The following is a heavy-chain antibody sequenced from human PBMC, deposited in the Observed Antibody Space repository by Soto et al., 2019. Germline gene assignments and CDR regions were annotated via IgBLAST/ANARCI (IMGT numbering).Heavy chain of an antibody. J-gene: IGHJ4*02. D-gene: IGHD5-12*01. CDR3: ARSVPPRWLQFGY. Sequence: SETLSLTCTVSNGSISGYYWSWIRQPPGKGLEWIGYVYYTGSTNYNPSLKSRVTISVNTSKNHISLMLTSVTAADTAMYYCARSVPPRWLQFGYWGQGALVTVSS. V-gene: IGHV4-59*01. CDR1: NGSISGYY. CDR2: VYYTGST.